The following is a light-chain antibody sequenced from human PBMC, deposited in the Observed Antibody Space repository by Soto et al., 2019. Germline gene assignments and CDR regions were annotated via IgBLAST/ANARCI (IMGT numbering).Light chain of an antibody. CDR1: SSDVGGYKY. V-gene: IGLV2-14*01. CDR2: EVS. J-gene: IGLJ1*01. Sequence: QSALTQPDSVSGSPGQSITISCTGTSSDVGGYKYVSWYQQHPGKAPKLIIYEVSNRPSGVSNRFSGSKSCNTASLTISGLQAEDEADYYCNSYTSKSTGVFGTGTKGTVL. CDR3: NSYTSKSTGV.